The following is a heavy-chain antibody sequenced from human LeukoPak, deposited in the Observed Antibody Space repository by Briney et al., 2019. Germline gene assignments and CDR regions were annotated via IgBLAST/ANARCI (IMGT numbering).Heavy chain of an antibody. CDR2: IYYSGST. V-gene: IGHV4-59*08. Sequence: PSETLSLTCTVSGGSISSYYWSWIRQPPGKGLEWIGYIYYSGSTNYNPSLKSRVTISVDTSKNQFSLRLSSVTAADTAVYYCARHSTLRYFDSSFDYWGQGTLVTVSS. J-gene: IGHJ4*02. D-gene: IGHD3-9*01. CDR1: GGSISSYY. CDR3: ARHSTLRYFDSSFDY.